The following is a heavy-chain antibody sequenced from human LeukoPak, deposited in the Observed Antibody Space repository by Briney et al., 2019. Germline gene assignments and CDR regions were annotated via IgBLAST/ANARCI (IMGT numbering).Heavy chain of an antibody. CDR3: AREVGYCSGGSCPTGMDV. V-gene: IGHV4-61*02. D-gene: IGHD2-15*01. CDR2: IYTSGGT. Sequence: PSETLSLTCTVSGGSISSGSYYWSWIRQPAGKGLEWFGRIYTSGGTNYNPSLKSRVTISVDTSKNQFSLKLSSVTAADTAVYYCAREVGYCSGGSCPTGMDVWGQGTTVTVSS. CDR1: GGSISSGSYY. J-gene: IGHJ6*02.